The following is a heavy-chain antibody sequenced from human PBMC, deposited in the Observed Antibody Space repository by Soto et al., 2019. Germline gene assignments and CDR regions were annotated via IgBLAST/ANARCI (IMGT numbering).Heavy chain of an antibody. CDR1: GFTFSSYA. V-gene: IGHV3-30-3*01. CDR3: ARETRTYYYGSGFDY. J-gene: IGHJ4*02. D-gene: IGHD3-10*01. CDR2: ISYDGSNK. Sequence: QGQLVESGGGVVQPGRSLRLSCAASGFTFSSYAMHWVRQAPGKGLEWVAVISYDGSNKYYADSVKGRFTISRDNSKNTLYLQMNSLRAEDTAVYYCARETRTYYYGSGFDYWGQGTLVTVSS.